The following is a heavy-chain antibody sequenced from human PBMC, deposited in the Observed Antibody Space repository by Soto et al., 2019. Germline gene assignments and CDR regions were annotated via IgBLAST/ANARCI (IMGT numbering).Heavy chain of an antibody. D-gene: IGHD6-19*01. CDR1: GGTFSSYA. CDR2: IIPIFGTA. CDR3: ARDLYSSGPPDAFDI. Sequence: SVKVSCKASGGTFSSYAISWVRQAPGQGLEWMGGIIPIFGTANYAQKLQGRVTITADESTSTAYMELSSLRSEDTAVYYCARDLYSSGPPDAFDIWGQGTMVTVSS. V-gene: IGHV1-69*13. J-gene: IGHJ3*02.